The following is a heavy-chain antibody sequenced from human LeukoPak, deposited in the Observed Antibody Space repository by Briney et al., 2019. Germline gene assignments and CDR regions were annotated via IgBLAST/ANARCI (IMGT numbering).Heavy chain of an antibody. V-gene: IGHV3-30*18. D-gene: IGHD3-9*01. Sequence: GRSQTLSCAPYGLTFSSYGTQWARHAPGEGLEWVAYISYDGSNKYCADSVNRRFTISRDNSKNTLYLQMNSLRAEETAVYYCAKCFDWFFDYWGQGTLVTVSS. J-gene: IGHJ4*02. CDR2: ISYDGSNK. CDR1: GLTFSSYG. CDR3: AKCFDWFFDY.